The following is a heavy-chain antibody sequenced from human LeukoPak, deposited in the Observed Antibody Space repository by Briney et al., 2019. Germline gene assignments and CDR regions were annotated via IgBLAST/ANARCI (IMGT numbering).Heavy chain of an antibody. CDR2: INHNGNVN. Sequence: GGSLRLSCAVFGSGFPFSIAWMNWARQAPGKGLEWVASINHNGNVNYYVDSVKGRFTISRDNAKNSLYLQMSNLRAEDTAVYFCARGGGLDVWGQGATVTVSS. CDR3: ARGGGLDV. CDR1: GFPFSIAW. V-gene: IGHV3-7*03. J-gene: IGHJ6*02. D-gene: IGHD3-16*01.